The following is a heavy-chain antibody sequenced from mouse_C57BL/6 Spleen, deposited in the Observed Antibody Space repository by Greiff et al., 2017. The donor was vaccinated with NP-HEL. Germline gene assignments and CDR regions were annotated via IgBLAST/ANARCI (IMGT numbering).Heavy chain of an antibody. Sequence: QVQLKESGAELVKPGASVKISCKASGYAFSSYWMNWVKQRPGKGLEWIGQIYPGDGDTNYNGKFKGKATLTADKSSSTAYMQLSSLTSEDSAVYFCARRTGTWYFDVWGTGTTVTVSS. CDR3: ARRTGTWYFDV. D-gene: IGHD4-1*01. V-gene: IGHV1-80*01. CDR2: IYPGDGDT. CDR1: GYAFSSYW. J-gene: IGHJ1*03.